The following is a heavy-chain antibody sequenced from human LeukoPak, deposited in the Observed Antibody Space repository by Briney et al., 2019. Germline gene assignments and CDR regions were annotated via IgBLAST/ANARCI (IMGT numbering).Heavy chain of an antibody. J-gene: IGHJ4*02. D-gene: IGHD6-13*01. CDR2: ISSNGGST. CDR1: GFTFSSYA. CDR3: VKDRVSISSSGYFDY. Sequence: GGSLRLSCAASGFTFSSYAMHWVRQAPGKGLEYVSAISSNGGSTYYADSVKGRFTISRDNSKNTLYLQMSSLRAEDTAVYYCVKDRVSISSSGYFDYWGQGTLVTVSS. V-gene: IGHV3-64D*06.